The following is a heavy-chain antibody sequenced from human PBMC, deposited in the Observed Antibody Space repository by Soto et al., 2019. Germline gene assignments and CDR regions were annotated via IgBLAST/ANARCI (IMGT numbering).Heavy chain of an antibody. CDR2: ISWNSGSI. Sequence: EVQLVESGGGLVQPGRSLRLSCAASGFTFDDYAMHWVRQAPGKGLEWVSGISWNSGSIGYADSVKGRFTISRDNAKNSLYLQMNSLRAEDTALYCCAKDTGEGFDYWGQGTLVTVSS. D-gene: IGHD3-10*01. V-gene: IGHV3-9*01. J-gene: IGHJ4*02. CDR1: GFTFDDYA. CDR3: AKDTGEGFDY.